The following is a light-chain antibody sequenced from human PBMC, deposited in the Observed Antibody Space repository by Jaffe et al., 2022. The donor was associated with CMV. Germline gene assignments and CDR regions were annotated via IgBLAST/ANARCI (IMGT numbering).Light chain of an antibody. J-gene: IGKJ4*01. Sequence: EIVMTQSPATLSVSPGERATLSCRASQSIISSLAWYQQKPGQAPRLLIYGASTRATGVPARFSGSGSGTEFTLTISGLQSEDFAVYYCQQYDNWPPGAFGGGTKVEIK. CDR3: QQYDNWPPGA. CDR2: GAS. V-gene: IGKV3-15*01. CDR1: QSIISS.